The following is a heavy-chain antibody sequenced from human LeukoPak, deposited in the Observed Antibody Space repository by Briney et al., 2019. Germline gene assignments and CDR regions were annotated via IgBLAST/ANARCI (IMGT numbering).Heavy chain of an antibody. J-gene: IGHJ4*02. Sequence: SENLSLTCAVYGGSFSGYYWSWLRQPPGKGLEWIGEINHSGSTNYNPSLKSRVTISVDTSKNQFSLKLSSVTAADTAVYYCARRRVIVVVFDYWGQGTLVTVSS. V-gene: IGHV4-34*01. CDR3: ARRRVIVVVFDY. D-gene: IGHD3-22*01. CDR1: GGSFSGYY. CDR2: INHSGST.